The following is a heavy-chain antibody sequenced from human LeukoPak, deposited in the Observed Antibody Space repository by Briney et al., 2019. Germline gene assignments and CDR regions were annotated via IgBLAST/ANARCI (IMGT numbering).Heavy chain of an antibody. J-gene: IGHJ4*02. V-gene: IGHV1-69*13. CDR3: ARDRVVGATAAFDY. CDR2: IIPIFGTA. D-gene: IGHD1-26*01. Sequence: ASVKVCCKASGGTFSSYAISWVRQAPGQGLEWMGGIIPIFGTANYAQKFQGRVTITADESTSTAYMELSSLRSEDTAVYYCARDRVVGATAAFDYWGQGTLVTGSS. CDR1: GGTFSSYA.